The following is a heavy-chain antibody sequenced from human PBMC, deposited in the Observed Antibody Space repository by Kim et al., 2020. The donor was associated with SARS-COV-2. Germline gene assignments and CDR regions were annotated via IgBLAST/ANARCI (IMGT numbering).Heavy chain of an antibody. V-gene: IGHV3-30*18. J-gene: IGHJ2*01. CDR2: MSYDVSNK. Sequence: GSLRLSCEASGFTFSSYDMHWVRQAPGKGLEWVAAMSYDVSNKYYVDSVKGRFTISRDNSKDTLYLQMNSLRTEDTAVYYCAKDPGTRMGWYFDLWGRG. CDR3: AKDPGTRMGWYFDL. CDR1: GFTFSSYD. D-gene: IGHD3-22*01.